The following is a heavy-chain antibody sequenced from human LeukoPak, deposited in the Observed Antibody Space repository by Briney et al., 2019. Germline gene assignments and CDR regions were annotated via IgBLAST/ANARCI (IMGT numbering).Heavy chain of an antibody. V-gene: IGHV1-24*01. J-gene: IGHJ4*02. Sequence: ASVKVSCKVSGYTPTELSMHWVRQAPGKGLEWKGGFDPEDGETIYAQKFQGRVTMTEDTSTDTAYMELSSLRSEDTAVYYCATSPYYYDSSGTHQYFDYWGQGTLVTVSS. D-gene: IGHD3-22*01. CDR2: FDPEDGET. CDR3: ATSPYYYDSSGTHQYFDY. CDR1: GYTPTELS.